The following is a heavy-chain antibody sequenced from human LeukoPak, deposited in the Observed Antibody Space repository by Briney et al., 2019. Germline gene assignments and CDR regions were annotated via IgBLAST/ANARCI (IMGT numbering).Heavy chain of an antibody. Sequence: GGSLRLSCPVSGFTVSSNYMSWVRQALGKGLEWVSVLYSGGNTYYADSVKGRFTISRDNSKNTLYLQMNSLRAEDTAVYYCARYDGGSGPFDYWGQGTLVTVSS. CDR3: ARYDGGSGPFDY. V-gene: IGHV3-53*01. J-gene: IGHJ4*02. CDR2: LYSGGNT. D-gene: IGHD3-10*01. CDR1: GFTVSSNY.